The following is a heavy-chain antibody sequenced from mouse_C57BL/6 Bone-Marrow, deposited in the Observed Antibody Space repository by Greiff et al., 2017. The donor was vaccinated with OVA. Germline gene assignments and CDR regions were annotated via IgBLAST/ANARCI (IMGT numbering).Heavy chain of an antibody. V-gene: IGHV1-54*01. J-gene: IGHJ3*01. CDR2: INPGSGGT. CDR3: VRRDYYGSSYVWFAY. D-gene: IGHD1-1*01. Sequence: QVQLKESGAELVRPGTSVKVSCKASGYAFTNYLIEWVKQRPGQGLEWIGVINPGSGGTNYNEKFKGKATLTADKSSSTAYMQLSSLTSEDSAVYFCVRRDYYGSSYVWFAYWGQGTLVTVSA. CDR1: GYAFTNYL.